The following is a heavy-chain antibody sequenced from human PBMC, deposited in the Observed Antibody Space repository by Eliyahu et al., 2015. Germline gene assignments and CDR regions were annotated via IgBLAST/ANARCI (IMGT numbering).Heavy chain of an antibody. Sequence: EVQLVESGGGLVQPGGSLXXSCAAXGFTFSXXSMXWVRQAPGKGLEWVSYISSSSSTIYYADSVKGRFTISRDNAKNSLYLQMNSLRDEDTAVYYCARLPHYYGGFQHWGQGTLVTVSS. V-gene: IGHV3-48*02. D-gene: IGHD3-10*01. CDR2: ISSSSSTI. CDR1: GFTFSXXS. CDR3: ARLPHYYGGFQH. J-gene: IGHJ1*01.